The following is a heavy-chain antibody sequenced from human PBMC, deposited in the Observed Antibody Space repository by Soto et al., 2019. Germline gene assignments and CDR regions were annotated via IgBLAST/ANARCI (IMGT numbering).Heavy chain of an antibody. CDR2: ITHDGYNR. J-gene: IGHJ4*02. V-gene: IGHV3-30*18. CDR1: GFSFSYYG. Sequence: QVQLVESGGSVVQPGGSRRLSCAASGFSFSYYGLHWVRQAPGQGLEWMALITHDGYNRYYADSVKGRFTISRDNSKNTIFLQMNSLKSEDTALYYCAKGAAFDIWCQGTPGSVSS. CDR3: AKGAAFDI.